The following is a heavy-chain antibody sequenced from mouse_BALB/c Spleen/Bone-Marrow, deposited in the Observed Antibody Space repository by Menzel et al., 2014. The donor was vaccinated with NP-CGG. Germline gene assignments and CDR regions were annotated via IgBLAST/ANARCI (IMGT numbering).Heavy chain of an antibody. D-gene: IGHD2-14*01. CDR3: ARHYRYYFDY. CDR1: GYTFTSYW. Sequence: VQLQQSGAELAKPGASVKMSCKASGYTFTSYWMHWVKQRPGQGLEWIGCINPSTGYTEYNQKFKDKATLTADKSSSTAYVQLSSLTSEDSAVYYCARHYRYYFDYWGQGTTLTVSS. V-gene: IGHV1-7*01. CDR2: INPSTGYT. J-gene: IGHJ2*01.